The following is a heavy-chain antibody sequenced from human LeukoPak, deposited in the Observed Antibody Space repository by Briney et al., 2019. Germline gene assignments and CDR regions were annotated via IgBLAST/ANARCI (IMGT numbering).Heavy chain of an antibody. V-gene: IGHV3-66*01. D-gene: IGHD6-19*01. CDR2: IYGGGDA. CDR3: ARVQSQWFDP. Sequence: PGGSLRLSCTASGFTFGDYAMSWFRQAPGKGLEWVSVIYGGGDAYYADSVKGRFTIARDNSKKTLSLQMNNLRVDDTAVYYCARVQSQWFDPWGPGTLVTVSS. J-gene: IGHJ5*02. CDR1: GFTFGDYA.